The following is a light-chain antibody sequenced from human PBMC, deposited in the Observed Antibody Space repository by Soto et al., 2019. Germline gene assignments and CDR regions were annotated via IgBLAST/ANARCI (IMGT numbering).Light chain of an antibody. J-gene: IGKJ4*02. CDR1: QSTSSY. Sequence: DIQMTQSPSSLSVSVGDRVTITCRAGQSTSSYLNWYQQKPGKAPKLLIYAASSLQSGVPSRFSRSGSATDFTLTISRLQSEDFATYCCQRSYRTPLTFGRGTKGEIK. CDR3: QRSYRTPLT. CDR2: AAS. V-gene: IGKV1-39*01.